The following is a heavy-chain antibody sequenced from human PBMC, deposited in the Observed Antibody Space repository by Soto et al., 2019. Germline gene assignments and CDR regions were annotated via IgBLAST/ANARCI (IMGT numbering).Heavy chain of an antibody. J-gene: IGHJ5*02. CDR2: IHYRANS. Sequence: PSETLSLTCAVSGDSISSSSYYWAWIRQPPGKGLEWIGSIHYRANSYYSPSLKSRITISVDTSNNQISLRLSSVTAADTAVYYCARPLQLAVSGFDPWGQGTLVTVSS. CDR3: ARPLQLAVSGFDP. D-gene: IGHD3-3*02. V-gene: IGHV4-39*01. CDR1: GDSISSSSYY.